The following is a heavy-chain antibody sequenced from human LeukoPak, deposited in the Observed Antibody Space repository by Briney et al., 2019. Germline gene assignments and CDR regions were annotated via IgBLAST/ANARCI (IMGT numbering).Heavy chain of an antibody. CDR2: IYTSGST. CDR1: GGSISSYY. Sequence: SETLSLTCTVSGGSISSYYWSWIRQPPGKGLEWIGYIYTSGSTNYNPSLKSRVTISVDTSKNQFSLKLSSVTAADTAVYYCARNRAAGTDYYYYYHYMDVWGKGTTVTVSS. J-gene: IGHJ6*03. CDR3: ARNRAAGTDYYYYYHYMDV. V-gene: IGHV4-4*09. D-gene: IGHD6-13*01.